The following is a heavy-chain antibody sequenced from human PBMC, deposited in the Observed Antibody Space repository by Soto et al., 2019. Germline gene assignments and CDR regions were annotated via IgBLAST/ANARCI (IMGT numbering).Heavy chain of an antibody. Sequence: GGSLRLSCEASGFSFSSYSMHWVRQAPGKGVEWVSVITYDGSYKFYADSVKGQFTIFRDNSKDTLYLQMNSLRAEDTAVYFCARGNYVRGYTLDYWGQGTLVTVSS. CDR2: ITYDGSYK. CDR3: ARGNYVRGYTLDY. CDR1: GFSFSSYS. V-gene: IGHV3-30-3*01. D-gene: IGHD3-10*02. J-gene: IGHJ4*02.